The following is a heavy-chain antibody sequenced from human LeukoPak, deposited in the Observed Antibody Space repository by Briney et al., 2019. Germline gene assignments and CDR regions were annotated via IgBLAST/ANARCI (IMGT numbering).Heavy chain of an antibody. CDR1: VFTLSTSW. Sequence: GGSLRLSRVASVFTLSTSWMHGVPQAPGKGLVWVSRISYDGSSTNYADSVKGRFSISRDNAKNTVYLQMNSLRAEDTAVYYCAREAAVAGIYFDSWGQGTLVTVSS. J-gene: IGHJ4*02. CDR3: AREAAVAGIYFDS. CDR2: ISYDGSST. V-gene: IGHV3-74*01. D-gene: IGHD6-19*01.